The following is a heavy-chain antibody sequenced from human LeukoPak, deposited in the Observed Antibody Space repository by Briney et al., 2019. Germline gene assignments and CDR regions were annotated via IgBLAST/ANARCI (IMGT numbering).Heavy chain of an antibody. CDR2: ISNDGSNK. Sequence: GRSLRLSCAASGFSLSSYAIHWVRQAPGKGLEWEALISNDGSNKYYADSVKGRFTISRDNPKSTLYLQMNSLRAEDTAVYYCARDYCTSTSCYGPDNWGQGTRVIVSS. V-gene: IGHV3-30*01. CDR3: ARDYCTSTSCYGPDN. D-gene: IGHD2-2*01. CDR1: GFSLSSYA. J-gene: IGHJ4*02.